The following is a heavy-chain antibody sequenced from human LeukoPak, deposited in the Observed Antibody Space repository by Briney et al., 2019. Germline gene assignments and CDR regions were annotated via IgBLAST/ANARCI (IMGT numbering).Heavy chain of an antibody. V-gene: IGHV1-2*02. CDR1: GGTFSNYA. CDR2: INPNSGGT. Sequence: ASVKVPCKASGGTFSNYAISWVRQAPGQGLEWMGWINPNSGGTNYAQKFQGRVTMTRDTSISTVYMELSRLRSDDTAVYYCARVGTYSSSWWGQGTLVTVSS. CDR3: ARVGTYSSSW. J-gene: IGHJ4*02. D-gene: IGHD6-13*01.